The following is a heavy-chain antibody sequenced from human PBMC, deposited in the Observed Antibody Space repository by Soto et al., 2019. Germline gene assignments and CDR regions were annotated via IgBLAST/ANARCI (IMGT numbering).Heavy chain of an antibody. CDR3: ARVLDYDFDY. Sequence: GASVKVSCKASGYTFTSYGISWVRQAPGQGLEWMGWISAYNGNTNYAQKFQGRVTITADESTSTAYMELSSLRSEDTAVYYCARVLDYDFDYWGQGTLVTVSS. CDR1: GYTFTSYG. V-gene: IGHV1-18*01. J-gene: IGHJ4*02. D-gene: IGHD4-17*01. CDR2: ISAYNGNT.